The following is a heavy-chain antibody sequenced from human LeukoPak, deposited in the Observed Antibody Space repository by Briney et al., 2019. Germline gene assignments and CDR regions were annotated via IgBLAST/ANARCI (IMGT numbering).Heavy chain of an antibody. CDR3: AGALAQRINGYFHH. D-gene: IGHD2-8*01. Sequence: ASVKVSCKASGYTFTGYYIHWVRQAPGQGLEWMGWINPNRGDTNYAQKFQGRVSMTRDTSISTDYMELNGLKSDDTAVYYCAGALAQRINGYFHHWGRGTLVTVSS. CDR1: GYTFTGYY. CDR2: INPNRGDT. V-gene: IGHV1-2*02. J-gene: IGHJ1*01.